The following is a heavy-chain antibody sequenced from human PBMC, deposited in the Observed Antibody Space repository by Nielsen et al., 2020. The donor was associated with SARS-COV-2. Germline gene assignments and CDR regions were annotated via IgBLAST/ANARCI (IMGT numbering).Heavy chain of an antibody. D-gene: IGHD2-2*01. J-gene: IGHJ6*03. CDR1: GGSVSSNDW. Sequence: SETLSLTCAVSGGSVSSNDWWTWVRQSPEKGLEWIGEVSHSGSINYNPSLKSRVTLSMDKSKRQFSLRLTSVSAADTAVYFCARGDLVVVPSPILGLGPFFYYFYLDVWGKGTTVIVSS. CDR3: ARGDLVVVPSPILGLGPFFYYFYLDV. V-gene: IGHV4-4*02. CDR2: VSHSGSI.